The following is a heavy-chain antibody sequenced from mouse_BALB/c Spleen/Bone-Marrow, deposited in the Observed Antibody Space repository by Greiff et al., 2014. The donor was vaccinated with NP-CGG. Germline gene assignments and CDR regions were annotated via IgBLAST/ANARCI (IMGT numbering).Heavy chain of an antibody. V-gene: IGHV14-3*02. CDR1: GFNIKDTY. CDR2: IDPANGNT. D-gene: IGHD1-1*01. CDR3: AIYYYGNSGFAY. J-gene: IGHJ3*01. Sequence: EVQVVESGAELVKPGASVKLSCTASGFNIKDTYMHWVKQRPEQGLEWIGRIDPANGNTKYDPKFQGKATITADTSSNTAYLQLSSLTSEDTAVYYCAIYYYGNSGFAYWGQGTLVTVSA.